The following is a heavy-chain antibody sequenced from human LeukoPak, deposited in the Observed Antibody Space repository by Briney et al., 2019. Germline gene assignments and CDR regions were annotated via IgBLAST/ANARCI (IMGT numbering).Heavy chain of an antibody. Sequence: PGGSLRLSCAASAFTISSYWMSWVRQTPGKGLEWVANIKQDRSEKYYVDSVKGRFNIFRDNVKNALYLQMNSLRVDDTGIYYCVRGAYYAAYWGQGTLVTVSS. J-gene: IGHJ4*02. CDR2: IKQDRSEK. V-gene: IGHV3-7*01. CDR1: AFTISSYW. D-gene: IGHD2/OR15-2a*01. CDR3: VRGAYYAAY.